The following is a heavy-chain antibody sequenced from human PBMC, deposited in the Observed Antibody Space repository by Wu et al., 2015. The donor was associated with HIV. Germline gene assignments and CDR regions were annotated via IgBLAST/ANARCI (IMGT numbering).Heavy chain of an antibody. Sequence: QVQLVQSGTEVKKPGASVKVSCKTSGYTFTDYFMHWVRQAPGQGLEWMGWTNVNTGGTNYAPKFQGRVIVTRDTSTSTAYMELGRLTSDDTAVYYCARDELFRVDDAFDMWGQGTMVIVSS. CDR2: TNVNTGGT. V-gene: IGHV1-2*02. CDR1: GYTFTDYF. J-gene: IGHJ3*02. D-gene: IGHD2-15*01. CDR3: ARDELFRVDDAFDM.